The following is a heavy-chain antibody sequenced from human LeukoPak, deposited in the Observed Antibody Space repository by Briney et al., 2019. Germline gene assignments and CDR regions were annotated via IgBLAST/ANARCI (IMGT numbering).Heavy chain of an antibody. J-gene: IGHJ2*01. CDR1: GGIITNYA. Sequence: SVKVFCKTSGGIITNYAISWVRQAPGQGLEWVGVIIPIFGTSNYAQKFQGRVTITADKSTNTAYMELSSLRSEDTAVYYCARVAAAIPRWYFDLWGRGTLVTVSS. CDR3: ARVAAAIPRWYFDL. CDR2: IIPIFGTS. V-gene: IGHV1-69*06. D-gene: IGHD2-2*01.